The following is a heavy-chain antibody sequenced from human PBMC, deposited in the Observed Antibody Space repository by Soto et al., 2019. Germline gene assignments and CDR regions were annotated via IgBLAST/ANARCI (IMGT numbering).Heavy chain of an antibody. J-gene: IGHJ4*02. Sequence: PGGSLRLSCAASGFTFSSYSMNWVRQAPGKGLEWVSSISSSSSYIYYTDSVKGRFTISRDNAKNSLYLQMNSLRAEDTAVYYCASDTTLYFYDSSAYYYVRDYWGQGTLVTVSS. CDR1: GFTFSSYS. CDR2: ISSSSSYI. CDR3: ASDTTLYFYDSSAYYYVRDY. V-gene: IGHV3-21*01. D-gene: IGHD3-22*01.